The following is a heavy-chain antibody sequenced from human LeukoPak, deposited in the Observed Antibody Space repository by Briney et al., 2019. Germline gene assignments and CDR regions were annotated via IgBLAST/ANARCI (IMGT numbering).Heavy chain of an antibody. V-gene: IGHV3-23*01. CDR2: ISVSGNT. CDR1: GFTLSSYA. Sequence: GGSLRLSCAASGFTLSSYAMSWVRQAPGKGLEWVSAISVSGNTYHADSVKGRFTISRDSSKNSLYLQMNSLRAEDTAVYYCARGSGSYLYDYWGQGTLVTVSS. J-gene: IGHJ4*02. D-gene: IGHD1-26*01. CDR3: ARGSGSYLYDY.